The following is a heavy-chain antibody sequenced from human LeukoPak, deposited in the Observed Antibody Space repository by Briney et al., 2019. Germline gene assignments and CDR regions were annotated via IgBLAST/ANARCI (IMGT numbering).Heavy chain of an antibody. J-gene: IGHJ6*02. CDR1: GYTFTGYY. Sequence: GASVKVSCKASGYTFTGYYMHWVRQAPGQGLEWMGWIIPNSGGTNYAQKFQGWVTMTRDTSISTAYMELSRLRSDDTAVYYCARERGIAVAGRRYYYYGMDVWGQGTTVTVSS. D-gene: IGHD6-19*01. V-gene: IGHV1-2*04. CDR2: IIPNSGGT. CDR3: ARERGIAVAGRRYYYYGMDV.